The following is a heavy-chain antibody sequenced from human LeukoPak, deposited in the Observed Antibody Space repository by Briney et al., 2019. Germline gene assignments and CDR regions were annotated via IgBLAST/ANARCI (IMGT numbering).Heavy chain of an antibody. D-gene: IGHD6-13*01. Sequence: GESLKISRKGSGYSFTSFWIGWLRQMPGKGLEWMGIIYPGDSDTKYSPSFQGHVTLSVDKSITTAYLQWSSLKASDTAMYYCARQASAASDYWGQGTLVTVSS. V-gene: IGHV5-51*01. J-gene: IGHJ4*02. CDR1: GYSFTSFW. CDR3: ARQASAASDY. CDR2: IYPGDSDT.